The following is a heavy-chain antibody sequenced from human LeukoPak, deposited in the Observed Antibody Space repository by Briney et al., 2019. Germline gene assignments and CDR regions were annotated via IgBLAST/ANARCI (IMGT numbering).Heavy chain of an antibody. CDR2: ISRNGGAV. D-gene: IGHD2-8*01. J-gene: IGHJ4*02. CDR3: ARASSLIAGFDS. CDR1: GFTFNQHS. Sequence: GGSLRLSCAASGFTFNQHSMSWIRQAPGKGLEWLSYISRNGGAVHYADSVEGRFTISRDNAKNSLSLQMNGLRTDDTAVYFCARASSLIAGFDSWGRGTLVTVSS. V-gene: IGHV3-11*01.